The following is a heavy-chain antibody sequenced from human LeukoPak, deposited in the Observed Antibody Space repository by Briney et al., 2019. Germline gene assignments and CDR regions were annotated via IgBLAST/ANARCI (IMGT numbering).Heavy chain of an antibody. Sequence: ASVKVSCKASGYTFTSYYMHWVRQAPGQGLEWMGIINPSGGSTSYAQKFQGRVTMTRDTSTSTVYMELSSLRSVDTAVYYCARAPTSIYDFVGWFDPWGQGTLVTVSS. CDR2: INPSGGST. D-gene: IGHD3/OR15-3a*01. V-gene: IGHV1-46*01. J-gene: IGHJ5*02. CDR3: ARAPTSIYDFVGWFDP. CDR1: GYTFTSYY.